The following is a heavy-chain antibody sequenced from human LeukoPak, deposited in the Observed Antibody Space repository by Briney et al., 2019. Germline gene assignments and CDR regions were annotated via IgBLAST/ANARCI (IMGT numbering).Heavy chain of an antibody. V-gene: IGHV3-21*01. J-gene: IGHJ4*02. CDR1: GFTFSSYS. CDR3: ARLSTVTTSFDY. D-gene: IGHD4-17*01. Sequence: GGSLRLSCAASGFTFSSYSMNWVRQPPGKGLEGVSSISSSGSYIYYADSVKGRFTISRDNAKNSLYLQMNSLRVEDTAVYYCARLSTVTTSFDYWGQGTLVTVSS. CDR2: ISSSGSYI.